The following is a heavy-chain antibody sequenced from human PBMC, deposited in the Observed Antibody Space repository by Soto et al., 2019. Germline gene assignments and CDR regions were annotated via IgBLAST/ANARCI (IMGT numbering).Heavy chain of an antibody. CDR2: ISSGSAFI. J-gene: IGHJ5*02. V-gene: IGHV3-21*01. CDR1: TFSMYS. Sequence: EVQVVESGGGLVKPGGSLRLSCNFTFSMYSMNWVRQAPGKGLEWVASISSGSAFIKYADSVKGRFSISRDNAKNSVSRQMSSLRAEDTAMYYGTRDQGGSYDSWFDPWGRGTLVTVSS. CDR3: TRDQGGSYDSWFDP. D-gene: IGHD1-26*01.